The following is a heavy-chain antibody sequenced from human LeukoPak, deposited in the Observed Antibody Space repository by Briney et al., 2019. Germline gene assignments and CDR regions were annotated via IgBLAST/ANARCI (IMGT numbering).Heavy chain of an antibody. CDR3: ARGHALLRYFDWFDP. Sequence: ASVKVSCKASGYTFASYYIHWVRQAPGQGLEWMGWINPNSGGTNYAQKFQGRVTMTRNTSISTAYMELSSLRSEDTAVYYCARGHALLRYFDWFDPWGQGTLVTVSS. D-gene: IGHD3-9*01. V-gene: IGHV1-2*02. J-gene: IGHJ5*02. CDR1: GYTFASYY. CDR2: INPNSGGT.